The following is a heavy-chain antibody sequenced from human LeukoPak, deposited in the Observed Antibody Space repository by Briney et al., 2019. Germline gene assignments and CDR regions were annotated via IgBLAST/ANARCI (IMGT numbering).Heavy chain of an antibody. Sequence: SETLSLTCAVYGGSFSGYYWSCIRQPPGKGLEWIGEINHSGSTNYNPSLTNRVTISVDTSKNQFSLELSSVTAADTAVYYCARGRRVFGVVSLYYYYYYMGVWGKGTTVTVSS. CDR3: ARGRRVFGVVSLYYYYYYMGV. J-gene: IGHJ6*03. D-gene: IGHD3-3*01. V-gene: IGHV4-34*01. CDR2: INHSGST. CDR1: GGSFSGYY.